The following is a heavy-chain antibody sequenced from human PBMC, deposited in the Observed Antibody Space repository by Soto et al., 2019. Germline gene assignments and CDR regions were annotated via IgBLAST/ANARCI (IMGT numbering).Heavy chain of an antibody. D-gene: IGHD2-2*01. Sequence: SETLSLTCTVSGGSISSYYWSWIRQPPGKGLEWIGYIYYSGSTNYNPSLKSRVTISVDTSKNQFSLKLSSVTAADTAVYYCARHEVGHQYQLLPGYFQHWGQGTLVTVSS. CDR3: ARHEVGHQYQLLPGYFQH. J-gene: IGHJ1*01. V-gene: IGHV4-59*08. CDR1: GGSISSYY. CDR2: IYYSGST.